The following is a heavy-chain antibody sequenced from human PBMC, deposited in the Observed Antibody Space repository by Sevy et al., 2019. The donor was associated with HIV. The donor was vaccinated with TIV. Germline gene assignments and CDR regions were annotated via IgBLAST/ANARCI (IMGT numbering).Heavy chain of an antibody. CDR2: ISGSGGRT. J-gene: IGHJ3*01. Sequence: GGSLRLSCAASGFTFSSDAMSWVRQAPGKGLEWVSGISGSGGRTYYADSVKGRFTISRDNSKKPLYLQVNSLRVEDTAVYYCAYIPAAGTGGSAFDVWGQGTMVTVSS. D-gene: IGHD6-13*01. CDR1: GFTFSSDA. V-gene: IGHV3-23*01. CDR3: AYIPAAGTGGSAFDV.